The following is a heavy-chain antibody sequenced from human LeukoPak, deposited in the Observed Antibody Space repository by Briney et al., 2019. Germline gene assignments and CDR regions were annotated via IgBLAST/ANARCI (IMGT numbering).Heavy chain of an antibody. Sequence: GGSLRLSCAASGFTFSTYWIHWVRQAPGKGLVWVSVIYSGGSTYYADSVKGRFTISRDNSKNTLYLQMNSLRAEDTAVYYCARGRSAYYDFWSGYYTEYYFDYWGQGTLVTVSS. CDR3: ARGRSAYYDFWSGYYTEYYFDY. CDR1: GFTFSTYW. J-gene: IGHJ4*02. CDR2: IYSGGST. D-gene: IGHD3-3*01. V-gene: IGHV3-53*01.